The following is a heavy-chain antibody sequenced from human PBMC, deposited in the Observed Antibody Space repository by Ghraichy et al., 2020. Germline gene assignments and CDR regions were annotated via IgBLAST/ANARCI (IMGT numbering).Heavy chain of an antibody. V-gene: IGHV1-46*01. CDR3: ARVGAAQTGFDY. CDR1: GYTFTSYY. CDR2: INPRGGST. D-gene: IGHD1-26*01. J-gene: IGHJ4*02. Sequence: ASVKVSCKASGYTFTSYYMHWVRQAPGQGLEWMGIINPRGGSTSYAQKFQGRVTMTRDTSTSTVYMELSSLRSEDTAVYYCARVGAAQTGFDYWGQGTLVTVSS.